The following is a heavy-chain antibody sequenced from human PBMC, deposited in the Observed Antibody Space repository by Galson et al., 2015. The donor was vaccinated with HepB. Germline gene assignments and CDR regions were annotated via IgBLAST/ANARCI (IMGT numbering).Heavy chain of an antibody. V-gene: IGHV1-18*04. Sequence: SVKVSCKASGYTFTSYGISWVRQAPGQGLEWMGWISAYNGNTNYAQKLQGRVTMTTDTSTSTAYMELRSLRSDDTAVYYCARVAGTIFGVVIIGSSYYYGMDVWGQGTTVTVSS. J-gene: IGHJ6*02. CDR2: ISAYNGNT. CDR1: GYTFTSYG. D-gene: IGHD3-3*01. CDR3: ARVAGTIFGVVIIGSSYYYGMDV.